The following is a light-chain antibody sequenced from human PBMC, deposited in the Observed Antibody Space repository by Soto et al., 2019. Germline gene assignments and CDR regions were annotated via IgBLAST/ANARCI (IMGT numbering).Light chain of an antibody. CDR2: GAS. J-gene: IGKJ1*01. Sequence: EIVMTQSPDTLSVSPGERATLSCRASQSVSIDLAWYQQTPGQAPRLLIYGASTRATGVPPTFSGSASGTEFTLTISRLEPEDVAVYYCQQYEAVVTFGQGTKVDI. CDR3: QQYEAVVT. CDR1: QSVSID. V-gene: IGKV3-15*01.